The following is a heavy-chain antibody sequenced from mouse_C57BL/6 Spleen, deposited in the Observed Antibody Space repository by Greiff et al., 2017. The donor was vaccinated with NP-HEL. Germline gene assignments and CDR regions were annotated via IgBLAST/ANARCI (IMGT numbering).Heavy chain of an antibody. Sequence: EVKLVESGGGLVQPGGSMKLSCAASGFTFSDAWMDWVRQSPEKGLEWVAEIRNKANNHATYYAESVKGRFTISRDDSKSSVYLQMNSLRAEDTGIYYCTTPPITTVVDWYFDVWGTGTTVTVSS. CDR3: TTPPITTVVDWYFDV. CDR1: GFTFSDAW. J-gene: IGHJ1*03. D-gene: IGHD1-1*01. CDR2: IRNKANNHAT. V-gene: IGHV6-6*01.